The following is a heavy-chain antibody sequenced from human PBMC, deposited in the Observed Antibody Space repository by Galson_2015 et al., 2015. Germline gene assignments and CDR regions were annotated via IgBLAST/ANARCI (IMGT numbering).Heavy chain of an antibody. D-gene: IGHD3-10*01. J-gene: IGHJ6*02. CDR1: GYSFATYW. V-gene: IGHV5-51*01. CDR2: LYPDDSDI. Sequence: QSGAEVKKPGESLKISCKSSGYSFATYWIAWVRRMPGKGPEWMGVLYPDDSDIRYNPSFRGHVTLSVDKSINTAYLQWSSLKASDTAMYYCARKDHGTGSLDVWGQGTTVTVSS. CDR3: ARKDHGTGSLDV.